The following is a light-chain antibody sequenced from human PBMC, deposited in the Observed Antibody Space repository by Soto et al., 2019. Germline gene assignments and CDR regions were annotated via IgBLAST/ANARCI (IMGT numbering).Light chain of an antibody. CDR2: AAS. CDR1: QSIGTN. Sequence: DIQMTQSPSSLSASIGDRVTLTCRASQSIGTNLNWYQQRPGKAPKVLIYAASTLQSGVPSRFSGSGSGTDFTLTISSLQPEDFATYYCQQLERYPSTFGGGTIVDI. J-gene: IGKJ4*01. CDR3: QQLERYPST. V-gene: IGKV1-39*01.